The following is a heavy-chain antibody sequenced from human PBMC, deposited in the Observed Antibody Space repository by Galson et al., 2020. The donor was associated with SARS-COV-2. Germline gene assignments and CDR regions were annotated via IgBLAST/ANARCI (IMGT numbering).Heavy chain of an antibody. D-gene: IGHD6-13*01. CDR3: ARAHSGRRRYSSSWYGWFDP. Sequence: ASVKVSCKASGYTFTGYYMHWVRQAPGQGLEWMGWINPNSGGTNYAQKFQGWVTMTRDTSISTAYMELSRLRSDDTAVYYCARAHSGRRRYSSSWYGWFDPWGQGTLVTVSS. J-gene: IGHJ5*02. CDR1: GYTFTGYY. V-gene: IGHV1-2*04. CDR2: INPNSGGT.